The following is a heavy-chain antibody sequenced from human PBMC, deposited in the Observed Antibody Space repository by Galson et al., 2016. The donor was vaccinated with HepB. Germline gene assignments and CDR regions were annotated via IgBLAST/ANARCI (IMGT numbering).Heavy chain of an antibody. CDR2: IDPSDSYT. CDR1: GYSFTNFW. V-gene: IGHV5-10-1*01. Sequence: QSGAEVKKPGESLRISCKTSGYSFTNFWINWVRQMPGKGLEWMGRIDPSDSYTYYRPSLQGHVTISVDKSLSTTYLQWSSLKVSDTAMYYCARLAPVENAFDIWGQGTLVSVSS. J-gene: IGHJ3*02. CDR3: ARLAPVENAFDI.